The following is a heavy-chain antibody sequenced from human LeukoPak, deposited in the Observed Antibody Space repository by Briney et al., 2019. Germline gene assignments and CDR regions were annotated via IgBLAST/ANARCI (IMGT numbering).Heavy chain of an antibody. V-gene: IGHV1-8*01. J-gene: IGHJ4*02. CDR2: MNPNSGNT. Sequence: ASVKVSSTASGYTFTSYDINCVREATGQGVEWMGWMNPNSGNTGYAQTFQGRVTMTRNTSISTAYMELSSLRSADTAVYYCASQVGATRHRYDYWGQGPLVTVSS. D-gene: IGHD1-26*01. CDR3: ASQVGATRHRYDY. CDR1: GYTFTSYD.